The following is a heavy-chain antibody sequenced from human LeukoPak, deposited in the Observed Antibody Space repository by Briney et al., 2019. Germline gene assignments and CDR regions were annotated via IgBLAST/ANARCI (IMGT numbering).Heavy chain of an antibody. J-gene: IGHJ5*02. CDR3: ASTRGSSVVGAINWFEP. CDR1: GGSISSSSYY. Sequence: SETLSLTCTVSGGSISSSSYYWGWIRQPPGKGLEWIGSIYYSGSTYYNPSLKSRVTISVDTPKNQFSLKLSSVPAADPGVYYCASTRGSSVVGAINWFEPWGQGPLVTVSS. D-gene: IGHD1-26*01. V-gene: IGHV4-39*01. CDR2: IYYSGST.